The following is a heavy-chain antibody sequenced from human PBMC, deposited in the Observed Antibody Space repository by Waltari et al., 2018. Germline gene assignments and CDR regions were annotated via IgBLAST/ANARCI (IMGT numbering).Heavy chain of an antibody. CDR3: AKDRRTGKGGNWFDP. CDR1: GFTFSSYG. CDR2: ISYDGSNK. V-gene: IGHV3-30*18. D-gene: IGHD3-16*01. J-gene: IGHJ5*02. Sequence: QVQLVESGGGVVQPGRSLRLSCAASGFTFSSYGMHWFPQAPGKGLEWVAGISYDGSNKYYADSVKGRFTISRDNSKNTLYLQMNSLRAEDTAVYYCAKDRRTGKGGNWFDPWGQGTLVTVSS.